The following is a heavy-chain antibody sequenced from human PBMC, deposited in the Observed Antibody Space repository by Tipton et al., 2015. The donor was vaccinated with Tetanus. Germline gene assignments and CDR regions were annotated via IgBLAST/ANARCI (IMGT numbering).Heavy chain of an antibody. D-gene: IGHD2-2*01. Sequence: TLSLTCTVSGGSIRGGTFYWGWIRQPPGKGLEWIGSIYESGDTYYIPSLKSRVTMSIDTSKKQFSLNLTSVTAADTAMYYCARGSVVITAAKCLDYWGQGTQVTVSS. CDR3: ARGSVVITAAKCLDY. J-gene: IGHJ4*02. CDR1: GGSIRGGTFY. V-gene: IGHV4-39*07. CDR2: IYESGDT.